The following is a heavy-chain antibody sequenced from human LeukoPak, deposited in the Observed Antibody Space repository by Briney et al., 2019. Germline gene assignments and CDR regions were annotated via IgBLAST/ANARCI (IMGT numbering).Heavy chain of an antibody. J-gene: IGHJ5*02. V-gene: IGHV3-7*01. CDR3: ASWTAKYYYDSLNWFDP. CDR1: GFTFDDYW. CDR2: INQDGSEK. D-gene: IGHD3-22*01. Sequence: GGSLRLSCGASGFTFDDYWMSWVRQAPGQGLEWVANINQDGSEKYYLDSAKGRFTISRDNARNSLYLQVNSLRAEDTAVYYCASWTAKYYYDSLNWFDPWGQGTLVTVSS.